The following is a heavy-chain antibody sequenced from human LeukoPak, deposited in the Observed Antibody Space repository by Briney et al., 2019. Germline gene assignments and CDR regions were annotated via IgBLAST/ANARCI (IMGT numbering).Heavy chain of an antibody. CDR1: GFTFSNYD. Sequence: GGSLRLSCAASGFTFSNYDMHWVRQDTGKGLEWVSSIGTVGDTYYSGSVKGRFTISRENAKNSLYLQMNSLRAGDTAVYYCARGYDILTGPREGGAFDIWGRGTMVTVSS. CDR2: IGTVGDT. J-gene: IGHJ3*02. CDR3: ARGYDILTGPREGGAFDI. V-gene: IGHV3-13*01. D-gene: IGHD3-9*01.